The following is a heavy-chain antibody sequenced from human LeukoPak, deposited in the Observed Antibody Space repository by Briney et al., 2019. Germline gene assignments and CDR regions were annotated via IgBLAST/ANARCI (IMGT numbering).Heavy chain of an antibody. J-gene: IGHJ4*02. D-gene: IGHD5-18*01. CDR1: GGSFSGYY. CDR2: INHSGGT. V-gene: IGHV4-34*01. CDR3: ARARGYSYGYPDY. Sequence: SETLSLTCAVYGGSFSGYYWNWIRQPPGKGLEWIGEINHSGGTNYNPSLKSRVTISVDTSKNQFSLKLSSVTAADTAVYYCARARGYSYGYPDYWGQGTLVTVSS.